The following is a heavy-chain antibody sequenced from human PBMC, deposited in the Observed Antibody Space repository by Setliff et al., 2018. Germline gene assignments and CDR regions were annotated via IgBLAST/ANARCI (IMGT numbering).Heavy chain of an antibody. V-gene: IGHV4-34*01. CDR3: ARGYSGYDYLKPFDY. D-gene: IGHD5-12*01. CDR1: GGSFSGYY. J-gene: IGHJ4*02. CDR2: INHSGST. Sequence: KTSETLSLTCAVYGGSFSGYYWSWIRQPPGKGLEWIGEINHSGSTNYNPSLKSRVTISVDTSKNQFSLKLSSVTAADTAVYYCARGYSGYDYLKPFDYWGQGTLVTVSS.